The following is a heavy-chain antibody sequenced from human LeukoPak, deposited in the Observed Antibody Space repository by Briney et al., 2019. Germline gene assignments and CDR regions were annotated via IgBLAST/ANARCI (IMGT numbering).Heavy chain of an antibody. J-gene: IGHJ4*02. Sequence: SETLSLTCTVSGGSISSDNYYWSWIRQPAGKGLEWIGRIYSSGSTNYNPSLKSRVTISVDTSKNQFSLKLSSVTAADTAVYYCASSLPYIVVVPAAIRGAFDYWGQGTLVTVSS. D-gene: IGHD2-2*01. CDR2: IYSSGST. CDR3: ASSLPYIVVVPAAIRGAFDY. CDR1: GGSISSDNYY. V-gene: IGHV4-61*02.